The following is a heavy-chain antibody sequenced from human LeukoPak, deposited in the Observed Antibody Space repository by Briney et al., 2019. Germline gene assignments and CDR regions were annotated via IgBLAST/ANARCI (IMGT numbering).Heavy chain of an antibody. V-gene: IGHV3-21*01. CDR1: GFTFSSYS. CDR3: ARASPRAPFDY. J-gene: IGHJ4*02. Sequence: SGGSLRLSCVVSGFTFSSYSMNWVRQAPGKGLEWVSSISSSSSYIYYADSVKGRFTISRDNAKNSLYLQMNSLRAEDTAVYYCARASPRAPFDYWGQGTLVTVSS. CDR2: ISSSSSYI.